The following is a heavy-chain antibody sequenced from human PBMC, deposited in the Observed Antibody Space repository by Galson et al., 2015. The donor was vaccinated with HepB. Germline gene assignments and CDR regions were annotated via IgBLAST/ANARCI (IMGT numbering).Heavy chain of an antibody. D-gene: IGHD1-20*01. CDR2: IIPIFGTA. V-gene: IGHV1-69*13. CDR3: ARDPLTGTTLDDVGYYYYYMDV. CDR1: GGTFSNYA. J-gene: IGHJ6*03. Sequence: SVKVSCKASGGTFSNYAITWVRQAPGQGLEWMGGIIPIFGTANYAQKFQGRVTITADESTSTAYMELSSLRSEDTAVYYCARDPLTGTTLDDVGYYYYYMDVWGKGTTVTVSS.